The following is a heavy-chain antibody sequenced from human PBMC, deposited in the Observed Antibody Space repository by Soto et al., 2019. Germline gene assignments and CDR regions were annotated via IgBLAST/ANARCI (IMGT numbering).Heavy chain of an antibody. CDR2: ISYDGSNK. Sequence: HPGGSLRLSCAASGFTFSSYGMHWVRQAPGKGLEWVAVISYDGSNKYYADSVKGRFTISRDNSKNTLYLQMNSLRAEDTAVYYCAKEGMTSFDYWGHGTLVT. CDR3: AKEGMTSFDY. V-gene: IGHV3-30*18. CDR1: GFTFSSYG. J-gene: IGHJ4*01.